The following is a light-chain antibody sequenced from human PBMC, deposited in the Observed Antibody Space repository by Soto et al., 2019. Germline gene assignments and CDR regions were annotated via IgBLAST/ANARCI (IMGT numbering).Light chain of an antibody. Sequence: QSVLTQPASVSGSPGQSITISCTGTSGDVGGNNYVSWYQQYPGKAPKVMIYEVSNRPSGVSNRFSGSKSGNTASLTISGLQTEDEADYYCSSFSTSSTFDFGTGTKV. V-gene: IGLV2-14*01. CDR2: EVS. CDR3: SSFSTSSTFD. J-gene: IGLJ1*01. CDR1: SGDVGGNNY.